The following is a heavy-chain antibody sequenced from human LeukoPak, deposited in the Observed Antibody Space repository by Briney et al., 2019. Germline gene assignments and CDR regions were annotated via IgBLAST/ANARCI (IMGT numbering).Heavy chain of an antibody. V-gene: IGHV1-2*02. D-gene: IGHD3-10*02. CDR3: AREWGPNYVQGWFDP. CDR1: GYTFSDFY. CDR2: INPKTGGI. Sequence: GASVKVSCKTSGYTFSDFYIHWVRQAPGQGLEWMGWINPKTGGITYSQKFKGRVTMTRDTSLNTAHMKVTGLTFGDTAVYYCAREWGPNYVQGWFDPWGQGTLVSVSS. J-gene: IGHJ5*02.